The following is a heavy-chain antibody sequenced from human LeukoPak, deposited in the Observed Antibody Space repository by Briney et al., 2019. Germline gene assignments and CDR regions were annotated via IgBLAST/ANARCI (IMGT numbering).Heavy chain of an antibody. Sequence: PGGTLRLSCAASGFTFCNACMSWVRQAPGQGLEWGGRIKSKTDGGTTDYAAPVQGRFTISRDDSTTTLYLPMNSLNTEEKAVYYCTTSTTVTAYWYFDLWGRGTLVTVSS. CDR1: GFTFCNAC. CDR2: IKSKTDGGTT. J-gene: IGHJ2*01. CDR3: TTSTTVTAYWYFDL. D-gene: IGHD4-17*01. V-gene: IGHV3-15*01.